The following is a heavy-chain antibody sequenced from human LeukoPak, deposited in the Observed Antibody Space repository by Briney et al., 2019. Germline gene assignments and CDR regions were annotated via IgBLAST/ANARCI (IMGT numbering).Heavy chain of an antibody. CDR3: AHSLGYCSGGSCPNWFDP. Sequence: SGPTLVKPTQPLTLTCTFSGFSLSTSGVGVGWIRQPPGKALEWLALIYWDDDKRYSPSLKSRLTITKDTSKNQVVLTMTNMDPVDTATYYCAHSLGYCSGGSCPNWFDPWGQGTLVTVSS. CDR2: IYWDDDK. V-gene: IGHV2-5*02. CDR1: GFSLSTSGVG. J-gene: IGHJ5*02. D-gene: IGHD2-15*01.